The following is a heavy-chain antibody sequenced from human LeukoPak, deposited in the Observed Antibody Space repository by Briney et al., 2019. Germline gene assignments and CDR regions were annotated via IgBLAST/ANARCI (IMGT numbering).Heavy chain of an antibody. V-gene: IGHV4-59*02. J-gene: IGHJ4*02. CDR3: ARVGSSSFGYYFDY. D-gene: IGHD6-6*01. CDR1: GASVTTHY. Sequence: PSGTLSLTCTVSGASVTTHYWSWIRQPPGKGLEWIGYIYYSGSTNYNPSLKSRVTISVDTSKNQFSLKLSSVTAADTAVYYCARVGSSSFGYYFDYWGQGTLVTVSS. CDR2: IYYSGST.